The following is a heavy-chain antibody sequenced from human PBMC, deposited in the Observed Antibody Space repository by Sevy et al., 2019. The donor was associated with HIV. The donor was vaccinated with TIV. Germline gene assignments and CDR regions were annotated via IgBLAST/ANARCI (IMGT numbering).Heavy chain of an antibody. CDR3: AKTEGLRFLEVNWFDP. V-gene: IGHV3-23*01. CDR1: GFTFSSYA. D-gene: IGHD3-3*01. Sequence: GGSLRLSCAASGFTFSSYAMSWVRQAPGKGLEWVSAISGSGGSTYYADSVKGRFTISRDNSKNTLYLQMNSLRAEDTAVYYCAKTEGLRFLEVNWFDPWGQGTLVTVSS. J-gene: IGHJ5*02. CDR2: ISGSGGST.